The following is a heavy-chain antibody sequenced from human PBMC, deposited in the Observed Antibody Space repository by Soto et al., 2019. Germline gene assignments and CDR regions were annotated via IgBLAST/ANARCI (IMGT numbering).Heavy chain of an antibody. CDR3: ARVRLSIAVNDALDV. CDR1: GFTFNDYV. D-gene: IGHD3-3*02. CDR2: MKYDGATE. V-gene: IGHV3-30*14. J-gene: IGHJ3*01. Sequence: QVHLVESGGGVVQPGRSLRLSCAASGFTFNDYVIHWVRQAAGKGLEWVASMKYDGATEYYADSVKGRFTVSRDNSKRTLSLQMNSLRPEDTAVYYCARVRLSIAVNDALDVWGQGTTVTVSS.